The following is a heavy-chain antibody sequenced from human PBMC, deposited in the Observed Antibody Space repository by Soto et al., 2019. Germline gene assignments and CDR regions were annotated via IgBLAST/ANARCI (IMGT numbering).Heavy chain of an antibody. J-gene: IGHJ4*02. CDR1: GGSISSDGYY. D-gene: IGHD1-26*01. CDR3: ARRSGSYSYFDY. CDR2: IYYSGST. Sequence: PSETLSLTCTVSGGSISSDGYYWSWIRQHPGKGLEWIGYIYYSGSTYYNPSLKSRVTISVDTSKNQFSLKLSSVTAADTAVYYCARRSGSYSYFDYWGQGTLVTVSS. V-gene: IGHV4-31*03.